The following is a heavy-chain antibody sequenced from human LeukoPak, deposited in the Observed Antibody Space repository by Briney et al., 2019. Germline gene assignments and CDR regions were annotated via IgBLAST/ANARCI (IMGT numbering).Heavy chain of an antibody. J-gene: IGHJ6*02. V-gene: IGHV5-51*01. CDR3: ARRRYCSGGSCYWGDYYYGMDV. Sequence: GESLKISCKGSGYSFTSYWIGWVRQMPGKGLEWMGIIYPGDSDTRYSPSFQGQVTISADKSISTAYLQWSSLKASDTAMYYCARRRYCSGGSCYWGDYYYGMDVWGQGTTVTVSS. CDR2: IYPGDSDT. CDR1: GYSFTSYW. D-gene: IGHD2-15*01.